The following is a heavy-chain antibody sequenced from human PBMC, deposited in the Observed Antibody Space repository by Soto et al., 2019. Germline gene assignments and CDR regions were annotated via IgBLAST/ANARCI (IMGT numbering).Heavy chain of an antibody. CDR2: IYYSGST. Sequence: QLQLQESGPGLVKPSETLSLTCTVSGGSISSSSYYWGWIRQPPGKGLEWIGSIYYSGSTYYNPSLKSRVTISVDPSKNQFSLKLSSVTAADTAVYYCARPSPYGDYGIDAFDIWGQGTMVTVSS. D-gene: IGHD4-17*01. J-gene: IGHJ3*02. V-gene: IGHV4-39*01. CDR3: ARPSPYGDYGIDAFDI. CDR1: GGSISSSSYY.